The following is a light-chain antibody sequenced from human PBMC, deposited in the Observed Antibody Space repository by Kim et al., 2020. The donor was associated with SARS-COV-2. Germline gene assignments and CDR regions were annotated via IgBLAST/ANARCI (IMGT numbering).Light chain of an antibody. CDR3: SSYAGTNNYVV. J-gene: IGLJ2*01. CDR2: EVS. V-gene: IGLV2-8*01. Sequence: QSVTISCTGPSSDVGAYNYVSWYQQHAGKAPKLMIYEVSKRPSGVPDRFSGSKSGNTASLTVSGLQAEDEADYYCSSYAGTNNYVVFGGGTQLTVL. CDR1: SSDVGAYNY.